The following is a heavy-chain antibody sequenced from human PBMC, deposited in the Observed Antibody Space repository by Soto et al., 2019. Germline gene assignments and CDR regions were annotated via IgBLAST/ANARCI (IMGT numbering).Heavy chain of an antibody. Sequence: GGSLRLSCAASGFTFSSYAMSWVRQAPGKGLEWVSAISGSGGSTYYADSVKGRFTISRDNSKNTLYLQMNSLRAEDTAVYYCAKPALRFLEWLDPTVWFDPWGQGTLVTVSS. CDR3: AKPALRFLEWLDPTVWFDP. CDR2: ISGSGGST. V-gene: IGHV3-23*01. CDR1: GFTFSSYA. J-gene: IGHJ5*02. D-gene: IGHD3-3*01.